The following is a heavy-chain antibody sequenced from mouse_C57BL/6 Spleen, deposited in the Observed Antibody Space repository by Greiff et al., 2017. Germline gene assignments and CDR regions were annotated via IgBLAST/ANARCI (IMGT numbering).Heavy chain of an antibody. D-gene: IGHD1-1*01. V-gene: IGHV3-6*01. CDR1: GYSITSGYY. J-gene: IGHJ1*03. CDR3: ARDTTVVDYWYFDV. Sequence: EVKLQESGPGLVKPSQSLSLTCSVTGYSITSGYYWNWIRQFPGNKLEWMGYISYDGSNNYNPSLKNRISITRDTSKNQFFLKLNSVTTEDTATYYCARDTTVVDYWYFDVWGTGTTVTVSS. CDR2: ISYDGSN.